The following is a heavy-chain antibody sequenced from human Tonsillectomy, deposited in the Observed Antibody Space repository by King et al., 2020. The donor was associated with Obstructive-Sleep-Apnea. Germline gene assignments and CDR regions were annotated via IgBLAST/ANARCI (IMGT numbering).Heavy chain of an antibody. CDR3: ARGTVTTAFDI. CDR1: GFIFSSYS. V-gene: IGHV3-21*01. J-gene: IGHJ3*02. Sequence: VHLVESGGGLVKPGGSLRLSCAASGFIFSSYSMNWVRQAPGKGLEWVSSISSSSNYIYYADSVKGRFTISRDNAKNSLYLQMNSLRAEDTAVYYCARGTVTTAFDIWGQGTMVTVSS. CDR2: ISSSSNYI. D-gene: IGHD4-17*01.